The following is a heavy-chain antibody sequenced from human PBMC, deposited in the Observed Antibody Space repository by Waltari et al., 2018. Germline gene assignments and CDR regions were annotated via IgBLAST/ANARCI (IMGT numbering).Heavy chain of an antibody. Sequence: QVQLQESGPGLVKPSQTLSLTCTVSGGPISSGDYYWSWIRQPPGKGLVWIGYIYFSGSTYCNPSLKGRVTISVDTAKNQFSLKLSSVTAADTAVYYCARGGDDFWSGYLINYWGQGTLVTVSS. CDR3: ARGGDDFWSGYLINY. V-gene: IGHV4-30-4*08. J-gene: IGHJ4*02. CDR2: IYFSGST. D-gene: IGHD3-3*01. CDR1: GGPISSGDYY.